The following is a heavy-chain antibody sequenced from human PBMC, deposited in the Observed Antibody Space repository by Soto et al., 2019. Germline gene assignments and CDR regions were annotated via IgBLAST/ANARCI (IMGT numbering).Heavy chain of an antibody. CDR3: ARGRGYSGDDHYYYFDMDV. Sequence: SVKVSCKASGGTFNNYPITWVRQAPGEGLEWMGGSIPIFGTANYAQKFQGRVTISVGESTSTAYMELSSLRSEDTAVYYCARGRGYSGDDHYYYFDMDVWGQGTTVTVSS. CDR1: GGTFNNYP. CDR2: SIPIFGTA. D-gene: IGHD5-12*01. V-gene: IGHV1-69*13. J-gene: IGHJ6*02.